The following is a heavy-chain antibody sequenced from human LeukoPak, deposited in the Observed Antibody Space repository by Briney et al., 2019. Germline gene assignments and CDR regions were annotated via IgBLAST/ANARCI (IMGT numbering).Heavy chain of an antibody. D-gene: IGHD6-19*01. CDR1: GFTVSNNF. CDR3: AREGTRGWSLFDY. J-gene: IGHJ4*02. Sequence: SGGSLRLSCAASGFTVSNNFMSWVRQAPGKGLEWVSVIYSGGSTNYADSVKGRFTISRDISKNMLYLQMNSLRAEDTAVYYCAREGTRGWSLFDYWGQGTLVTVSS. V-gene: IGHV3-66*01. CDR2: IYSGGST.